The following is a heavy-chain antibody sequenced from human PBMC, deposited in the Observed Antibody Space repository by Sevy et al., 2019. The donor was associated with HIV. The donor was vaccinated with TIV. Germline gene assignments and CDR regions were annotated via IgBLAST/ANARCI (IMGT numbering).Heavy chain of an antibody. J-gene: IGHJ6*02. CDR1: GGSISSSNW. CDR3: ARTTNWGDYYYYGMDV. V-gene: IGHV4-4*02. Sequence: GSLRLSCAVSGGSISSSNWWSWVRQPPGKGLEWIGEIYHSGSTNYNPSLKSRVTISVDKSKNQFSLKLSSVTAADTAVYYCARTTNWGDYYYYGMDVWGQGTTVTVSS. D-gene: IGHD7-27*01. CDR2: IYHSGST.